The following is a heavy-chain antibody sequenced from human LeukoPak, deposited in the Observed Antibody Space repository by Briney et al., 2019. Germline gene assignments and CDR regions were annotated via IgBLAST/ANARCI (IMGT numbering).Heavy chain of an antibody. J-gene: IGHJ4*02. CDR3: ARDRWELRVFDY. CDR2: INPNSGGS. V-gene: IGHV1-2*02. Sequence: ASVKVSCKASGYTFTAYYVHWVRQAPGQGLEWMGWINPNSGGSNFAQKFQGRVTMTRDTSISTAYMELSSLTSDDAAVYYCARDRWELRVFDYWGQGTLVTVSS. CDR1: GYTFTAYY. D-gene: IGHD1-7*01.